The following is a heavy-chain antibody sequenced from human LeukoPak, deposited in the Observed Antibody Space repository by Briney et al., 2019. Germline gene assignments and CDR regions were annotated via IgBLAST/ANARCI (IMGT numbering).Heavy chain of an antibody. D-gene: IGHD3-10*01. V-gene: IGHV1-8*03. CDR1: GYTFTSYD. CDR3: ARWGGDYYGSSGYFDY. CDR2: MNPNSGNT. J-gene: IGHJ4*02. Sequence: GASVKVSCKASGYTFTSYDINWVRQATGQGLEWMGWMNPNSGNTGYAQKFQGRVTITRNTSISTAYMELSSLRSEDTAVYYCARWGGDYYGSSGYFDYWGQGTLVTVSS.